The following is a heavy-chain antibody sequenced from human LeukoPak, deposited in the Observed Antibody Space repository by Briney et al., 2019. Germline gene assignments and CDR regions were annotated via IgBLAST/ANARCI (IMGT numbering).Heavy chain of an antibody. D-gene: IGHD1-26*01. Sequence: GGSLRLSCAASGFTFSSYAMSWVRHAPGRGLEWVSDISGNGGSTYYADSVKGRFTISRDNSKNTLYLQMNSLRAEDTAVYYCARGEIAHTSAFDYWRQGTLVTVSS. V-gene: IGHV3-23*01. CDR2: ISGNGGST. CDR1: GFTFSSYA. J-gene: IGHJ4*02. CDR3: ARGEIAHTSAFDY.